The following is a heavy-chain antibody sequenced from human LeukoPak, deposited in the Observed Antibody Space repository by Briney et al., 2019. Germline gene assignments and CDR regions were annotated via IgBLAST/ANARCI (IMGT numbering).Heavy chain of an antibody. Sequence: ASVKVSCKASGYTFTSYGISWVRQAPGQGLEWMGWISGYNGNTNYAQKLQGRVTMTTDTSTSTAYMELGSLRSGDTAVYYCARDDLVVPADYWGQGTLVTVSS. J-gene: IGHJ4*02. D-gene: IGHD2-2*01. CDR2: ISGYNGNT. V-gene: IGHV1-18*01. CDR1: GYTFTSYG. CDR3: ARDDLVVPADY.